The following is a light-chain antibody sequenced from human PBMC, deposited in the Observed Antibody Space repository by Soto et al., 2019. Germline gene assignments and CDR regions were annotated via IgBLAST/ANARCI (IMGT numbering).Light chain of an antibody. CDR1: QSISGW. Sequence: EIQMTQAPYTLSPSVGDRVSITCRASQSISGWLAWYQQKPGKAPKLLIYDASSLESGVPSRFSGSGSGTEFSLTISRLQPDDFATYYCQQYNSYSVNAFGQGTKLDIK. V-gene: IGKV1-5*01. J-gene: IGKJ2*01. CDR3: QQYNSYSVNA. CDR2: DAS.